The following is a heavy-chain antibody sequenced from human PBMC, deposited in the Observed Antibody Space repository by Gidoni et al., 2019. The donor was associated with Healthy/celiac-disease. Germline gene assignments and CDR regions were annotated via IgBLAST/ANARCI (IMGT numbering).Heavy chain of an antibody. CDR2: ISGSGGST. CDR1: GFTFSSYA. J-gene: IGHJ4*02. Sequence: EVQLLESGGGLVQPGGSLRLSGAASGFTFSSYAMSWVRQAPGKGLEWVSAISGSGGSTYYADSVKGRFTISRDNSKNTLYLQMNSLRAEDTAVYYCAKARDGSYGYSGFDYWGQGTLVTVSS. CDR3: AKARDGSYGYSGFDY. V-gene: IGHV3-23*01. D-gene: IGHD5-18*01.